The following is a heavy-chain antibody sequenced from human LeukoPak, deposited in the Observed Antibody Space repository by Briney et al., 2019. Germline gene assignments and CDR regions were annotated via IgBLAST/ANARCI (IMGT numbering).Heavy chain of an antibody. CDR3: ARTLQPPNYYDSSGYYLDY. CDR2: ISYDGSNK. Sequence: GGSLRLSCAASGFTFSSYAMHWVRQAPGKGLEWVAVISYDGSNKYYADSVKGRFTISRDNSKNTLYLQMNSLRAEDTAVYYCARTLQPPNYYDSSGYYLDYWGQGTLVTVSS. J-gene: IGHJ4*02. D-gene: IGHD3-22*01. CDR1: GFTFSSYA. V-gene: IGHV3-30-3*01.